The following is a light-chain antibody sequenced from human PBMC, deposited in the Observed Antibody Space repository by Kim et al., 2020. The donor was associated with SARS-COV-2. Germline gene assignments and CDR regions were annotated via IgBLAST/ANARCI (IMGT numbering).Light chain of an antibody. Sequence: LSPGERATLSCRASQSVSSSYLAWYQQKPGQAPRLLIYGASSRATGIPDWFSGSGSGTDFTLTISRLEPEDFAVYYCQQYGSSPYTFGQGTKLEI. V-gene: IGKV3-20*01. CDR1: QSVSSSY. J-gene: IGKJ2*01. CDR2: GAS. CDR3: QQYGSSPYT.